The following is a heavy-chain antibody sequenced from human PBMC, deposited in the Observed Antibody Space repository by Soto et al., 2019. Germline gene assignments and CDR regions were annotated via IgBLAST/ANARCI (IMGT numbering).Heavy chain of an antibody. D-gene: IGHD1-1*01. CDR1: GFTCSSYA. V-gene: IGHV3-30-3*01. Sequence: RRSLRLSCGASGFTCSSYAMHWFRQAPGKGLEWVAVISYDGSNKYYADSVKGRFTISRDNSKNTLYLQMNSLRAEDTAVYYCASFYPTNYWGQGTLVTVS. CDR3: ASFYPTNY. CDR2: ISYDGSNK. J-gene: IGHJ4*02.